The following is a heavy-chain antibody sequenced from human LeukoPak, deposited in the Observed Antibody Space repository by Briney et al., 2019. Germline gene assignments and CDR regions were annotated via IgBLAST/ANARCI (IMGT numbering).Heavy chain of an antibody. J-gene: IGHJ5*02. CDR2: IYYSGST. Sequence: SETLSLTCTVSGGSISSYYWSWLRQPPGKGLEWIGYIYYSGSTNYNPSLKSRVTISVDTSKNQFSLKLSSVTAADTAVYYCARGRGLLWFGELRGWFDPWGQGTLVTVSS. V-gene: IGHV4-59*01. D-gene: IGHD3-10*01. CDR1: GGSISSYY. CDR3: ARGRGLLWFGELRGWFDP.